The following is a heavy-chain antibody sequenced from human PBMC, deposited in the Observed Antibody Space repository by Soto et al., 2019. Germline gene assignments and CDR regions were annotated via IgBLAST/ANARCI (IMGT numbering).Heavy chain of an antibody. D-gene: IGHD3-3*01. J-gene: IGHJ3*01. Sequence: EVKLLESGGGLAQPGGSLRLSCVGSGFTFDSYAISWVRQAPGERLQWIAAISGSADGTDYAPCVRGRFTISKANAKKTVHQQMDSLRVEDTAVYFCAKDTVGGYSFWSGYYSDGLDVWGQGTLVTVS. CDR3: AKDTVGGYSFWSGYYSDGLDV. CDR2: ISGSADGT. V-gene: IGHV3-23*01. CDR1: GFTFDSYA.